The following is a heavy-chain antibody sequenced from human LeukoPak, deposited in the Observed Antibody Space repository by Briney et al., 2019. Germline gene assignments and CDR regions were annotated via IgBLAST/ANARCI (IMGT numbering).Heavy chain of an antibody. V-gene: IGHV1-8*01. D-gene: IGHD1-1*01. CDR1: GYTFTSYD. J-gene: IGHJ4*02. CDR2: MNPNSGNT. CDR3: ARGRAIGRWNDASLGY. Sequence: ASVKVPCKASGYTFTSYDINWVRQATGQGLEWMGWMNPNSGNTGYAQKFQGRVTMTRNTSISTAYMELSSLRSEDTAVYYCARGRAIGRWNDASLGYWGQGTLVTVSS.